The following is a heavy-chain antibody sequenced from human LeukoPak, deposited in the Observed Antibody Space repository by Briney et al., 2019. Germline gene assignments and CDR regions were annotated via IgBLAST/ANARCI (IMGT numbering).Heavy chain of an antibody. J-gene: IGHJ3*01. V-gene: IGHV3-33*08. CDR3: ARDRGGTYTVGGAFDV. CDR2: IFYNGGNK. D-gene: IGHD1-26*01. Sequence: GGSLRLSCAASGFTFSSYSMNWVRQAPGKGLEWVAVIFYNGGNKYYGDSVKGRFTISRDNSKNTHDLQMNSLRAEDTGVYYCARDRGGTYTVGGAFDVWGQGILVTVSS. CDR1: GFTFSSYS.